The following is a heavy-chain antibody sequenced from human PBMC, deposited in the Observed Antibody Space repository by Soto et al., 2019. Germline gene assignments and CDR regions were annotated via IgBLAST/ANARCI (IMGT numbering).Heavy chain of an antibody. Sequence: SETLSLTCTVSGGSISSYYWSWIRQPPGKGLEWIGYIYYSGSTNYNPSLKSRVTISVDTSKNQFSLKLSSVTAADTAEYYCARELELRFSNRFDSWGQGTLVTVSS. CDR2: IYYSGST. D-gene: IGHD1-7*01. CDR1: GGSISSYY. V-gene: IGHV4-59*01. J-gene: IGHJ5*01. CDR3: ARELELRFSNRFDS.